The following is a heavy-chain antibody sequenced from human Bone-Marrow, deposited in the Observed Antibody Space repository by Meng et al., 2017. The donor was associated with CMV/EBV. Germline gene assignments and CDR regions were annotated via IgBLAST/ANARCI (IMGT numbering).Heavy chain of an antibody. J-gene: IGHJ4*02. D-gene: IGHD3-16*01. CDR2: IYYSGST. V-gene: IGHV4-39*07. Sequence: SEPLSLTCTVSGGSISSSSYYWGWIRQPPGKGLEWIGSIYYSGSTYYNPSLKSRVTISVDTSKNQFSLKLSSVTAADTAVYYCSRGGGMYPFDYWGQGILVTVSS. CDR1: GGSISSSSYY. CDR3: SRGGGMYPFDY.